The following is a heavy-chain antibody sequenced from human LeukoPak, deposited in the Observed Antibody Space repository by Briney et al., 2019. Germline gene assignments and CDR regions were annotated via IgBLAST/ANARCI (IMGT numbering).Heavy chain of an antibody. J-gene: IGHJ4*02. D-gene: IGHD6-6*01. CDR2: IYGGIST. CDR3: ARAHASWSSSSWDY. Sequence: GGSLRLSCAASGFTVSTSYMSWVRQAPGKGLEWVSTIYGGISTYYADSVKGRFTISRDNSKNTLSLQMNSLRAEDTAVYYCARAHASWSSSSWDYWGQGTLVTVS. CDR1: GFTVSTSY. V-gene: IGHV3-66*02.